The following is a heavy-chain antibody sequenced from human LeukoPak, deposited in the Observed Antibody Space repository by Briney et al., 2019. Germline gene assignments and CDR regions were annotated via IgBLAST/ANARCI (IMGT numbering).Heavy chain of an antibody. CDR3: ARDLARRIVGATPAY. Sequence: GASVTVSCKASGYTFTSYYMHWVRQAPGQGLEWMGIINPSGGSTSYAQKFQGRVTMTRDTSTSTAYMELRSLRSDDTAVYYCARDLARRIVGATPAYWGQGTLVTVSS. CDR1: GYTFTSYY. CDR2: INPSGGST. V-gene: IGHV1-46*01. D-gene: IGHD1-26*01. J-gene: IGHJ4*02.